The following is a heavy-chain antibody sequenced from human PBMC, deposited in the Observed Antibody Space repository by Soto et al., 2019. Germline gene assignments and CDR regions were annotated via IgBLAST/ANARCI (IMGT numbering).Heavy chain of an antibody. J-gene: IGHJ4*02. CDR1: GYSLTRFH. CDR3: TREPSDGYHFDY. D-gene: IGHD5-18*01. CDR2: IYGTGGST. Sequence: ASSKLTCKTSGYSLTRFHRHCTRQAPGQGPEWMGIIYGTGGSTKYAEKFLGRVRMTRDASTSTAYMEMSSLRSEDTAVYYCTREPSDGYHFDYWGQGTLVTVSS. V-gene: IGHV1-46*03.